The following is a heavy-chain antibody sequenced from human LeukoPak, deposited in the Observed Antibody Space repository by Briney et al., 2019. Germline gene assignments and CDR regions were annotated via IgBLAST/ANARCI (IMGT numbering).Heavy chain of an antibody. D-gene: IGHD6-19*01. CDR1: GFSFSAYE. CDR2: ISSSSSIT. J-gene: IGHJ4*02. V-gene: IGHV3-48*03. CDR3: TPLTVASNFDY. Sequence: GGSLRLSCAASGFSFSAYEMHWVRQAPGKGLEGISDISSSSSITYYADSVKGRFTISRDNAKRLLFLQMNSLRAEDTAVYYFTPLTVASNFDYWGQGTLVTASS.